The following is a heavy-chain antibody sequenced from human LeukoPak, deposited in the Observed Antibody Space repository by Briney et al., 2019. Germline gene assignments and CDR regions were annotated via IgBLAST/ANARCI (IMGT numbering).Heavy chain of an antibody. Sequence: GVSLRLSCAASGFTFSSYWMHWVRHASAKGLVWVSRINSDGSSTSYADSVKGRFTISRDNAKNTLYLQRNSLRAEDTAVYYCARVGSYGFYVFDYWGQGTLVTVSS. J-gene: IGHJ4*02. CDR2: INSDGSST. V-gene: IGHV3-74*01. D-gene: IGHD5-18*01. CDR3: ARVGSYGFYVFDY. CDR1: GFTFSSYW.